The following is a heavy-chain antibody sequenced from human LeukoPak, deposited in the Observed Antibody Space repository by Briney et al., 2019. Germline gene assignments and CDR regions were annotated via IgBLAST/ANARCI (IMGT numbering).Heavy chain of an antibody. CDR3: ARSYGSGSGYYYYYGMDV. CDR1: GFTFSSYW. CDR2: IKQDGSEK. Sequence: PGGSLRLSCAASGFTFSSYWMSWVRQAPGKGLEWVANIKQDGSEKYYVDSVKGRFTISRDNAKNSLYLQMNSLRAGDTAVYYCARSYGSGSGYYYYYGMDVWGQGTTVTVSS. D-gene: IGHD3-10*01. V-gene: IGHV3-7*01. J-gene: IGHJ6*02.